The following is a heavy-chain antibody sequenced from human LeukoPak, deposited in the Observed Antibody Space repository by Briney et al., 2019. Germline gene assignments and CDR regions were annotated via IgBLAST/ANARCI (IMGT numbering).Heavy chain of an antibody. J-gene: IGHJ4*02. D-gene: IGHD3-22*01. Sequence: SETLSLTCAVYGGSFSGYYWSWIRQPPGKGLEWIGEINHSGSTNYNPSLKSRVTISVDTSKNQFSLKLSSVTAADTAVYYCARAGTMIGYYFDYWGQGTLVTVSS. CDR3: ARAGTMIGYYFDY. V-gene: IGHV4-34*01. CDR1: GGSFSGYY. CDR2: INHSGST.